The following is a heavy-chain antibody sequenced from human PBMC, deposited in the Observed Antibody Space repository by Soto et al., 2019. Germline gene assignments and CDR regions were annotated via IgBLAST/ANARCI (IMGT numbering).Heavy chain of an antibody. CDR3: AREMGLRYDSSGYYFKGSDY. Sequence: ASVKVSCKASGYTFTSYYMHWVRQAPGQGLEWMGIINPSGGSTSYAQKFQGRVTMTRDTSTSTVYMELSSLRSEDTAVYYCAREMGLRYDSSGYYFKGSDYWGQGTLVTVSS. J-gene: IGHJ4*02. CDR1: GYTFTSYY. D-gene: IGHD3-22*01. V-gene: IGHV1-46*01. CDR2: INPSGGST.